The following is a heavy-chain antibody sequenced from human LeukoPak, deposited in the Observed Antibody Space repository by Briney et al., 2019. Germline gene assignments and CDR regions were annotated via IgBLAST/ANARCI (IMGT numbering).Heavy chain of an antibody. CDR1: GGSISSYY. D-gene: IGHD3-10*01. J-gene: IGHJ6*04. CDR3: ARDAGDDYDYYYGVDV. CDR2: IYYRGST. V-gene: IGHV4-59*01. Sequence: SETLSLTCAVSGGSISSYYWSWIRQPPGKGLEWIGDIYYRGSTNYNPSLKSRVTISLDTSKNQFSLKLDSVTAADTAVYYCARDAGDDYDYYYGVDVWGKGTTVTVSS.